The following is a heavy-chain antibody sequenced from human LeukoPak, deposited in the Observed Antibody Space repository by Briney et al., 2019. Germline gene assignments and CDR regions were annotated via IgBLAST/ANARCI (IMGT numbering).Heavy chain of an antibody. J-gene: IGHJ4*02. Sequence: PSETLSLTCTVSGGSISSYYWSWIRQPPGKGLEWIGHIYYSGSTNNTPSPKSRVTISVDTSKNQFSLKLSSVTAADTAVYYCARGLPSYDFWSGYYPYYFDYWGQGTLVTVSS. CDR2: IYYSGST. CDR1: GGSISSYY. CDR3: ARGLPSYDFWSGYYPYYFDY. V-gene: IGHV4-59*01. D-gene: IGHD3-3*01.